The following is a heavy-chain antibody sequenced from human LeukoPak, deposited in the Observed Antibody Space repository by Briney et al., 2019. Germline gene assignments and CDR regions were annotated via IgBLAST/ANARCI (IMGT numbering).Heavy chain of an antibody. Sequence: PGGSLRLSCAASGFTFSSYWMTSVRQAPGKGLEWVANIKQDGSETYYVDSVKGRFTISRDNAKNSVYLQMNSLRVEDTAVYYCVRDRGGGMDVWAKGSRSPSPQ. J-gene: IGHJ6*04. D-gene: IGHD4-23*01. CDR1: GFTFSSYW. V-gene: IGHV3-7*01. CDR3: VRDRGGGMDV. CDR2: IKQDGSET.